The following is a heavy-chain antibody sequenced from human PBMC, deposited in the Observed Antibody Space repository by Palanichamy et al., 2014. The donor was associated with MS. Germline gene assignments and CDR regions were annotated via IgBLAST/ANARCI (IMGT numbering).Heavy chain of an antibody. J-gene: IGHJ4*02. Sequence: QVQLQESGPGLVKPSQTLSLTCTVSGGSISRGTFYWSWIRQPAGKGLEWIGRIYTSGNTNYNPSLKSRVTMSVDTSKNQFSLKLSSVTAADTAVYYCARDGADRPYFSDYWGQGSLVTVSS. D-gene: IGHD6-6*01. V-gene: IGHV4-61*02. CDR3: ARDGADRPYFSDY. CDR1: GGSISRGTFY. CDR2: IYTSGNT.